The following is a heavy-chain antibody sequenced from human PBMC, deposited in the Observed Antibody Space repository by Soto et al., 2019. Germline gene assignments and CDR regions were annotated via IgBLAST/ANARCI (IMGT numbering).Heavy chain of an antibody. D-gene: IGHD3-16*01. CDR3: AAGALLQYYVGYYFDY. CDR2: INHSGST. Sequence: TSEALSLTCAVYGGSFSGYYWSWIRQPPGKGLEWIGEINHSGSTNYNPSLKSRVTISVDTSKNQFSLKLSSVTAADTAVYYCAAGALLQYYVGYYFDYWGQGTLVTVSS. CDR1: GGSFSGYY. J-gene: IGHJ4*02. V-gene: IGHV4-34*01.